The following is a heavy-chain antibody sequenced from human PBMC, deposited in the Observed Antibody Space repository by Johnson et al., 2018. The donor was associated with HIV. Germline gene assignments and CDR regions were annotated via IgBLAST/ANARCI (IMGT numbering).Heavy chain of an antibody. D-gene: IGHD1-1*01. J-gene: IGHJ3*02. V-gene: IGHV3-13*01. Sequence: VQLVESGGGLVQPGGSLRLSCAATGFTFSSYDMHWVRQATGKGLEWVSAIGTAGDTYYPGSVKGRFTISRENAKNSLYLQMNSLRAGDTAVYYCARGDWNRDAFDIWGQGTMVTVSS. CDR1: GFTFSSYD. CDR2: IGTAGDT. CDR3: ARGDWNRDAFDI.